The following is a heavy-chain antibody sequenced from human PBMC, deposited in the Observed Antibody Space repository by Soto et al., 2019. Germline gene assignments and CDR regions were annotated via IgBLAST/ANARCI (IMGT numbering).Heavy chain of an antibody. Sequence: ASVKVSCKASGGTFSSYAISWVRQAPGQGLEWMGGIIPIFGTANYAQNFQGRVTITADESTSTAYMELSSLRSEDTAVYYCARRVAATLAPFDYWGQGTLVTVSS. D-gene: IGHD2-15*01. CDR3: ARRVAATLAPFDY. V-gene: IGHV1-69*13. CDR2: IIPIFGTA. CDR1: GGTFSSYA. J-gene: IGHJ4*02.